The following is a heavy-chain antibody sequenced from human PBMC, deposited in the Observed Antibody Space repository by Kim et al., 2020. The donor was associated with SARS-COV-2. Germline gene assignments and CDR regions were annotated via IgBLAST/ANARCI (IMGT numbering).Heavy chain of an antibody. D-gene: IGHD3-10*01. J-gene: IGHJ4*02. CDR3: ARADTMDAEGCY. V-gene: IGHV3-30*01. Sequence: YYADSVKGRFTISRDNAKNSLYLQMNSLRDEDTAVYYGARADTMDAEGCYWGQGTLVTVSS.